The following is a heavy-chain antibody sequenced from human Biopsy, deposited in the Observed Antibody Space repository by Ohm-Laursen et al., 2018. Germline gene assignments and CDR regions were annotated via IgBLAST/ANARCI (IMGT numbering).Heavy chain of an antibody. CDR3: ARAPAVGGLNYFDY. CDR2: ISVSGSST. D-gene: IGHD6-13*01. Sequence: LRLSCAASGFTFNTYAMTWVRQAPGKGLEWVSGISVSGSSTFQADSVKGRITISRDNSKNTLYLQMNSLRAEDTAVYYCARAPAVGGLNYFDYWGQGNMVIVSS. CDR1: GFTFNTYA. J-gene: IGHJ4*02. V-gene: IGHV3-23*01.